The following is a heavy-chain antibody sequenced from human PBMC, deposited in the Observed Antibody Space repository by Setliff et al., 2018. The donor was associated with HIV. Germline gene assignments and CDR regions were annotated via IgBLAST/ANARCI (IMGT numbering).Heavy chain of an antibody. CDR1: DGSISTGSYY. J-gene: IGHJ4*02. CDR2: IYTSGST. CDR3: ARGRFVGFDY. D-gene: IGHD3-16*02. V-gene: IGHV4-61*02. Sequence: SETLSLTCTVADGSISTGSYYWSWVRQPAGRGLEWIGRIYTSGSTNYNPSLKSRVTMPVDTSKNQFSLNLTSVTAADTAVYYCARGRFVGFDYWGQGTLVTVSS.